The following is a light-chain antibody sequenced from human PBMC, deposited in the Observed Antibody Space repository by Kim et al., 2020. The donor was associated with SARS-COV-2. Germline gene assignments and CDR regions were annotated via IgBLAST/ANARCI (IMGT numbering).Light chain of an antibody. J-gene: IGLJ2*01. CDR2: YDS. CDR3: QVWDSTSDHLEV. V-gene: IGLV3-21*04. Sequence: SYVLTQPPSVSVAPGKTAGITCGGNNIGSKSVHWYQQKPGQAPVLVIYYDSNRPSGIPERISGSNSGNTATLTISRVEAGDEADYYCQVWDSTSDHLEVFGGGTKLTVL. CDR1: NIGSKS.